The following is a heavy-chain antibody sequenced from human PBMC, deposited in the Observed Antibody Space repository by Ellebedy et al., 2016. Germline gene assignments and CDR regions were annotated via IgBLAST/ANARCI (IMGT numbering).Heavy chain of an antibody. D-gene: IGHD6-13*01. J-gene: IGHJ4*02. CDR1: GFTFSSTA. CDR2: IGKGGDT. Sequence: GESLKISXAASGFTFSSTAMSWVRQAPGKGLDWVSGIGKGGDTYYADSVRGRFTISRDNSKNTLYLQLNSLGAEDTALYYCATTFGSWYRFDYWGQGTLVTVSS. V-gene: IGHV3-23*01. CDR3: ATTFGSWYRFDY.